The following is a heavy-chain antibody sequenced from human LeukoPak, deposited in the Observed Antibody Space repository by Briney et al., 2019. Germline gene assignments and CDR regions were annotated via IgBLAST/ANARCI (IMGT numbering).Heavy chain of an antibody. D-gene: IGHD3-10*01. V-gene: IGHV4-39*07. CDR3: ARDPSSAYYYGSGSYYWVYYFDY. CDR2: IYYSGST. Sequence: PSETLSLTCTVSGGSISSSSYYWGWIRQPPGKGLEWIGSIYYSGSTYYNPSLKSRVTISVDTSKNQFSLKLSSVTAADTAVYYCARDPSSAYYYGSGSYYWVYYFDYWGQGTLVTVSS. J-gene: IGHJ4*02. CDR1: GGSISSSSYY.